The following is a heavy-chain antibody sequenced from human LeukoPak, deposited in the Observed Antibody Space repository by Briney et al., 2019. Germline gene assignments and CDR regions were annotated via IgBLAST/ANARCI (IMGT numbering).Heavy chain of an antibody. J-gene: IGHJ4*02. CDR3: AADYTSRSYRFDH. D-gene: IGHD3-10*01. Sequence: PSQTLSLTCAVSGASISSGDYSWSWIRQPPGKGLEWIGYIYHSWSTTYNPSLKSRLTISLDRSKNQISLKVNSVTAADTAVYCCAADYTSRSYRFDHWGQGTLVTVSS. V-gene: IGHV4-30-2*01. CDR1: GASISSGDYS. CDR2: IYHSWST.